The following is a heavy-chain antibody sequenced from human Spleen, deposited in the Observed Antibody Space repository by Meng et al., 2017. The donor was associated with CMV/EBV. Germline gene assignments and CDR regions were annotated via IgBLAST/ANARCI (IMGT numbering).Heavy chain of an antibody. CDR2: IHPHRGDT. J-gene: IGHJ5*02. V-gene: IGHV1-2*02. CDR3: ARNAMRFSEWPPGWFDL. CDR1: GYTFTAHY. Sequence: ASVKVSCKASGYTFTAHYFHWVRQAPGQGLEWMGWIHPHRGDTNYAQQFQGRVTLTRDTSFSTAYMELSRLKSDDTAVYYCARNAMRFSEWPPGWFDLWGQGTLVTVSS. D-gene: IGHD3-3*01.